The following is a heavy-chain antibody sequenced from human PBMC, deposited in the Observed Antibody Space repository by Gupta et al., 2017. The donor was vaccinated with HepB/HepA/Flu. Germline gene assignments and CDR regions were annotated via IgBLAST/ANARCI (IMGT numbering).Heavy chain of an antibody. J-gene: IGHJ5*02. V-gene: IGHV3-73*01. CDR2: TRGKPNSYAA. Sequence: EVQLVESGGGLVQPGGSLKLSCAAYGFTFSGSGIHWVRQASGKGLEWVGRTRGKPNSYAAAYAASVKGRFTISRDDSKNTAYLQMNSLKIEDTAVYYCTRSDYSSSFGPWGQGTLVTVSS. CDR1: GFTFSGSG. D-gene: IGHD3-22*01. CDR3: TRSDYSSSFGP.